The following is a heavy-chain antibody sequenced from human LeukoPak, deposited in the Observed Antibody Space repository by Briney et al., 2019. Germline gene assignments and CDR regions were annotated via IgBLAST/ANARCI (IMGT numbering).Heavy chain of an antibody. J-gene: IGHJ6*03. CDR3: ARGAVGATISSYMDV. CDR1: GFTFSSYS. D-gene: IGHD1-26*01. V-gene: IGHV3-21*01. CDR2: IISSSSYI. Sequence: PGGSLRLSCAASGFTFSSYSMNWVRQAPGKGLEWVSSIISSSSYIYYADSVKGRFTISRDNAKNSLYLQMNSLRDEDTAVYYCARGAVGATISSYMDVWGKGTTVTVSS.